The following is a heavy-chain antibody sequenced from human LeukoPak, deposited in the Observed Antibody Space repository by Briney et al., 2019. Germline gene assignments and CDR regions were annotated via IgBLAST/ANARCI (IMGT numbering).Heavy chain of an antibody. CDR3: TRHWSEFYNYGMGV. CDR1: GFTVSSNY. Sequence: GSLRLSCAASGFTVSSNYMSWVRQPPGKGLEWIGSIFYSGNTHYNPSLKSRVTMSVDTSKNEFSLKLTSVTAADTAVYYCTRHWSEFYNYGMGVWGHGTTVTVSS. J-gene: IGHJ6*02. CDR2: IFYSGNT. D-gene: IGHD3-3*01. V-gene: IGHV4-39*01.